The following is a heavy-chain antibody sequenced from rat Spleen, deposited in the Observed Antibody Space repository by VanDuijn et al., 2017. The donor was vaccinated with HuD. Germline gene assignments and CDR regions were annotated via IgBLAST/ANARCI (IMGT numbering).Heavy chain of an antibody. CDR3: ARPLALNWFAY. V-gene: IGHV5-31*01. Sequence: EVQLVESGGGLVQPGRSLKLSCVASGFTFNNYWMTWIRQAPGKGLEWVASITNTGGSTYYLDSVKGRFTISRDNAKSTLYLQMNSLRSEDTATYFCARPLALNWFAYWGQGTLVTVSS. CDR1: GFTFNNYW. D-gene: IGHD3-2*01. CDR2: ITNTGGST. J-gene: IGHJ3*01.